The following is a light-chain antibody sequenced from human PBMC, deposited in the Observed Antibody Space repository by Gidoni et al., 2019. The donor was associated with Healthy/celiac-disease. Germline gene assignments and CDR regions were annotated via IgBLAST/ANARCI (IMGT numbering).Light chain of an antibody. J-gene: IGKJ1*01. V-gene: IGKV3-20*01. Sequence: DIVLTQSPGTLSLSPGERATLSCRASQSVSSSYLAWYQQKPGQAPRLLIYGASSRATGIPDRFSGSGSGTVFTLTISRLEPEDFAVYYCQQYGSSPRTFGQGTKVEIK. CDR2: GAS. CDR3: QQYGSSPRT. CDR1: QSVSSSY.